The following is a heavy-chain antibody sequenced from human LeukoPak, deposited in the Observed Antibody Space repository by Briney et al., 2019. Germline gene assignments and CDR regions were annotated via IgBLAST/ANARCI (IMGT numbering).Heavy chain of an antibody. CDR1: GGSISSGDDY. CDR3: ARAYLTPSGFVWYFDL. D-gene: IGHD3-3*01. CDR2: THYSGNA. J-gene: IGHJ2*01. Sequence: SETLSLTCTVCGGSISSGDDYCSWIRQHPGKGLEWIRYTHYSGNAYYNPSLKSRVTISVDTSKSQFSLKLSSVTAADTAVYYCARAYLTPSGFVWYFDLWGRGTLVTVSS. V-gene: IGHV4-31*03.